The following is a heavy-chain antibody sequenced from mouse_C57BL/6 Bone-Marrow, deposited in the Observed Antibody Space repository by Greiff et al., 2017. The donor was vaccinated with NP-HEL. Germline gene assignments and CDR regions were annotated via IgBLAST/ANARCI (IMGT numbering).Heavy chain of an antibody. D-gene: IGHD2-4*01. Sequence: DVKLQESGPELVKPGASVKIPCKASGYTFTDYNMDWVKQSHGKSLEWIGDINPNNGGTIYNQKFKGKATLTVDKSSSTAYMELRSLTSEDTAVYYCARCDYDGYAMDYWGQGTSVTVSS. CDR2: INPNNGGT. V-gene: IGHV1-18*01. CDR1: GYTFTDYN. CDR3: ARCDYDGYAMDY. J-gene: IGHJ4*01.